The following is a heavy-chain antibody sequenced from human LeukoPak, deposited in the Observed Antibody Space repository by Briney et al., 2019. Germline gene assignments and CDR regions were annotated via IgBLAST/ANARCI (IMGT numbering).Heavy chain of an antibody. CDR1: GGSISSSSYY. V-gene: IGHV4-39*01. D-gene: IGHD3-16*02. J-gene: IGHJ3*02. CDR2: IYYSGST. Sequence: PSETLSLTCTVSGGSISSSSYYWGWIRQPPGKGLEWIGSIYYSGSTYYNPSLKSRVTISVDTSKNQFSLKLSSVTAADTAVYYSARFQSRYENLRSDIWGPGTMVTASS. CDR3: ARFQSRYENLRSDI.